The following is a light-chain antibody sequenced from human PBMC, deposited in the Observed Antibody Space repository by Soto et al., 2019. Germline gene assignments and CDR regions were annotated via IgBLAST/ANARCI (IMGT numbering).Light chain of an antibody. J-gene: IGLJ2*01. CDR3: LSYAGSHIF. Sequence: QSALTQPPSASGSPGQSVTISCTGTSSDVGGYNYVSWYQQYPGKAPKLMIYEVSKRPSGVPDRFSGSKSGNTASLTVSGLQAEDEADYYCLSYAGSHIFFGGGTKLTVL. CDR2: EVS. CDR1: SSDVGGYNY. V-gene: IGLV2-8*01.